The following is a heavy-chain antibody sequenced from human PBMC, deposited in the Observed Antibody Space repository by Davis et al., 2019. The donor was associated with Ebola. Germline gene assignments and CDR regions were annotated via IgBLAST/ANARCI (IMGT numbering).Heavy chain of an antibody. D-gene: IGHD3-10*01. J-gene: IGHJ4*02. V-gene: IGHV4-59*01. CDR1: GDSIRSYY. CDR2: IYFSGST. CDR3: ALGITSPGKD. Sequence: SETLSLTCSVSGDSIRSYYWTWIRQPPGKGLEWIGNIYFSGSTTYNPSLQSRVSISVDTSKSQFSLQLSSVTAADTAVYYCALGITSPGKDWGQGTPVVVSP.